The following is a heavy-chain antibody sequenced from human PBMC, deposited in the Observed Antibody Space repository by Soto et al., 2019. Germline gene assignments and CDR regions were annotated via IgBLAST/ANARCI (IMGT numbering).Heavy chain of an antibody. V-gene: IGHV4-4*02. CDR3: ARNTVAGAINYYGMDV. CDR2: IYHSGST. J-gene: IGHJ6*02. CDR1: GGSISSSNW. Sequence: QVQLQESGPGLVKPSGTLSLTCAVSGGSISSSNWWSWVRQPPGKGLEWIGEIYHSGSTNYNPSLKSRVTISLDKSKNQCSLKLSSVPAAGTAVYYCARNTVAGAINYYGMDVWGQGTTVTVSS. D-gene: IGHD6-19*01.